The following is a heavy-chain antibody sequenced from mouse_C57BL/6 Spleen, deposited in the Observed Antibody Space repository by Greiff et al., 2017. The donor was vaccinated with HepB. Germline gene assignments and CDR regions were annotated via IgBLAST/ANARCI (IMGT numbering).Heavy chain of an antibody. Sequence: EVHLVESGGGLVKPGGSLKLSCAASGFTFSSYAMSWVRQTPEKRLEWVATISDGGSYTYYPDNVKGRFTISRDNAKNNLYLQMSHLKSEDTAMYYCARDNYYGNFDYWGQGTTLTVSS. V-gene: IGHV5-4*01. CDR3: ARDNYYGNFDY. D-gene: IGHD2-1*01. J-gene: IGHJ2*01. CDR1: GFTFSSYA. CDR2: ISDGGSYT.